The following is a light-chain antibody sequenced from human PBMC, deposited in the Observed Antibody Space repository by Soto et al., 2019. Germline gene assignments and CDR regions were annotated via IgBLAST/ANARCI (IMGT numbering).Light chain of an antibody. Sequence: DIVMTQSPLSLPVTPGEPASISCRSSQTLLHSNGYDYLDWYVQKPGQSPQLLIFLGSTRASGVPDGFSGSGSGTDFTLTINRVEAEDAGVYYCMQALQPSYTFGPGTKLEIK. CDR2: LGS. CDR3: MQALQPSYT. CDR1: QTLLHSNGYDY. V-gene: IGKV2-28*01. J-gene: IGKJ2*01.